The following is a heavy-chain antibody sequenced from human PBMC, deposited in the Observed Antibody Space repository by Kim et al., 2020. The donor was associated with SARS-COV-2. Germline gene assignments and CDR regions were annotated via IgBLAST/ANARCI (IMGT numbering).Heavy chain of an antibody. CDR2: ISYDGSNK. V-gene: IGHV3-33*05. D-gene: IGHD3-10*01. Sequence: GGSLRLSCAASGFTFSSYDMHWVRQAPGKGLEWVAVISYDGSNKYYADSVKGRFTISRDNSKNTLYLQMNSLRAEDTAVYYCAREGGYVLLWFENYGMDVWGQGTTVTVSS. CDR3: AREGGYVLLWFENYGMDV. J-gene: IGHJ6*02. CDR1: GFTFSSYD.